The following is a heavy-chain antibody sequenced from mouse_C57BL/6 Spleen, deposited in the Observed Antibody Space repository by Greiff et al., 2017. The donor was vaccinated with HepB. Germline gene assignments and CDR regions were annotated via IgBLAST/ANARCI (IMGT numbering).Heavy chain of an antibody. CDR1: GYTFTSYW. Sequence: QVQLKQPGAELVKPGASVKVSCKASGYTFTSYWMHWVKQRPGQGLEWIGRIHPSDSDTNYNQKFKGKATLTVDKSSSTAYMQLSSLTSEDSAVYYCAMSHYSNPWFAYWGQGTLVTVSA. CDR2: IHPSDSDT. CDR3: AMSHYSNPWFAY. V-gene: IGHV1-74*01. D-gene: IGHD2-5*01. J-gene: IGHJ3*01.